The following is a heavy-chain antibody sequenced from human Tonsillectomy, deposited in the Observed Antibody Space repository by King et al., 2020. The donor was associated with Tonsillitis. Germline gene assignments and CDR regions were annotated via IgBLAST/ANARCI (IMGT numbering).Heavy chain of an antibody. J-gene: IGHJ3*02. V-gene: IGHV1-2*02. CDR2: INPDNGGT. CDR1: GYSFTGHY. Sequence: QLVQSGAEVKKPGASVKVSCKASGYSFTGHYMHWVRQAPGQGLEWMGWINPDNGGTNFAQKFQGRVTMTRDTSISTAYMELSRLRSDDTAVYFCARVRGDGYNFADAFDMWGQGTMVTISS. D-gene: IGHD5-24*01. CDR3: ARVRGDGYNFADAFDM.